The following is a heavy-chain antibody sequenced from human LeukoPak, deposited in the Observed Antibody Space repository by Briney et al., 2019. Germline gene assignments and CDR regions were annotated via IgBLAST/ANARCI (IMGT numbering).Heavy chain of an antibody. J-gene: IGHJ4*02. CDR3: ARGCGGDCYSGHDY. D-gene: IGHD2-21*02. Sequence: GGSLRLSCAASGFTFSSYSVNWVRQAPGKGLEWVSSISSSSSYIYYADSVKGRFTISRDNAKNSLYLQMNSLRAEDTAVYYCARGCGGDCYSGHDYWGQGTLVTVSS. CDR2: ISSSSSYI. V-gene: IGHV3-21*01. CDR1: GFTFSSYS.